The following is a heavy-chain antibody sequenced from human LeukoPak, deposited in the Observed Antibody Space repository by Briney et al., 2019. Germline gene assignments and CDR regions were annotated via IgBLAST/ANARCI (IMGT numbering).Heavy chain of an antibody. J-gene: IGHJ5*02. Sequence: ASVKVSCKASGYTFTSYGTSWVRQAPGQGLEWMGWISAYNGNTNYAQKLQGRVTMTTDTSTSTAYIEMRNLRSDDTTAYYCARGAYGEWVVRWFDTWGQGTLVTVSS. CDR2: ISAYNGNT. CDR3: ARGAYGEWVVRWFDT. V-gene: IGHV1-18*01. D-gene: IGHD6-19*01. CDR1: GYTFTSYG.